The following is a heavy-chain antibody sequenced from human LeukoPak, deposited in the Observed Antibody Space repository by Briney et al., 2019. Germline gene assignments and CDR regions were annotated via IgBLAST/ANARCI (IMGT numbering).Heavy chain of an antibody. J-gene: IGHJ5*02. V-gene: IGHV1-69*01. CDR3: ARESGSYGSGWFDP. CDR2: IIPIFGTA. Sequence: GASVKVSCKASGGTFSSYAISWVRQVPGQGLEWMGGIIPIFGTANYAQKFQGRVTITADESTSTAYMELSSLRSEDTAVYYCARESGSYGSGWFDPWGQGTLVTVSS. D-gene: IGHD5-18*01. CDR1: GGTFSSYA.